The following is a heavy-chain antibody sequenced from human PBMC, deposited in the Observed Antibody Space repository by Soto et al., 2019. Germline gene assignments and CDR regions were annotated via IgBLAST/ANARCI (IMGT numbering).Heavy chain of an antibody. CDR2: INHSGST. CDR1: GGSFSGYY. Sequence: SETLSLTCAVYGGSFSGYYWSWIRQPPGKGLEWIGEINHSGSTNYNPSLKSRVTISVDTSKNQFSLKLSSVTAADTAVYYCARTNVATVTTKDLKQFDYWGQGTLVTVSS. D-gene: IGHD4-4*01. CDR3: ARTNVATVTTKDLKQFDY. J-gene: IGHJ4*02. V-gene: IGHV4-34*01.